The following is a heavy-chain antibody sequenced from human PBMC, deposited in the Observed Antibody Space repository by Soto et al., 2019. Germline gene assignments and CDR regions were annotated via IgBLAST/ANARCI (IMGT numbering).Heavy chain of an antibody. Sequence: SQTLSLTCAISGDSVSSNSAAWNWIRQSPSRGLEWLGRTYYRSKWYNDYAVSVKSRITINPDTSKNQLSLQLNSVTPEDTAVYYCARASSQYNWNYDLFDHYYYYKDVWGKGTTVTVSS. CDR3: ARASSQYNWNYDLFDHYYYYKDV. CDR2: TYYRSKWYN. D-gene: IGHD1-7*01. V-gene: IGHV6-1*01. J-gene: IGHJ6*03. CDR1: GDSVSSNSAA.